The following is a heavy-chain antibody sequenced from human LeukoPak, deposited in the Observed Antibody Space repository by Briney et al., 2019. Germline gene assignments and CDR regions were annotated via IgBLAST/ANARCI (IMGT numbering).Heavy chain of an antibody. CDR3: AKDRGSGWYTFGY. Sequence: GRSLRLSCAASGFTFSSYGMHWVRKAPGKGLEWVAVISYDGSNKYYADSVKGRFTISRDNSKNTLYLQMNSLRAEDTAVYYCAKDRGSGWYTFGYWGQGTLVTVSS. V-gene: IGHV3-30*18. CDR1: GFTFSSYG. D-gene: IGHD6-19*01. J-gene: IGHJ4*02. CDR2: ISYDGSNK.